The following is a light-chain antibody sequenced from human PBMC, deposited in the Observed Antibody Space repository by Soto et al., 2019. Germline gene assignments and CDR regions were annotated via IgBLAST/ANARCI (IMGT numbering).Light chain of an antibody. CDR1: QSVGSN. CDR2: GIS. Sequence: EIVMTQSPDTLSVSPGERATLSCRASQSVGSNLAWYRQKPGQAPRLLIYGISARATGVPARFTGSGSGTEFTLTISSLQSEDFAAYYCQQYNQWPITFGQGTRLEIK. CDR3: QQYNQWPIT. V-gene: IGKV3-15*01. J-gene: IGKJ5*01.